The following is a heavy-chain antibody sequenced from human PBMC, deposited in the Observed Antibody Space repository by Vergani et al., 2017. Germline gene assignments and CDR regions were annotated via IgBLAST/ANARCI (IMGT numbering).Heavy chain of an antibody. CDR2: LSASDRRT. CDR1: GFTFIMHA. V-gene: IGHV3-23*01. D-gene: IGHD3-22*01. J-gene: IGHJ2*01. Sequence: EVQLLESGGDLVQPGGSLRLSCAASGFTFIMHAMSWVRQAPGKGLEWVSTLSASDRRTHYADSVKGRFTISRDNAKNSLYLQIDSLRDEDTAMYYCARDPGDDSTGYYYGRYFDLWGRGTLVTVSS. CDR3: ARDPGDDSTGYYYGRYFDL.